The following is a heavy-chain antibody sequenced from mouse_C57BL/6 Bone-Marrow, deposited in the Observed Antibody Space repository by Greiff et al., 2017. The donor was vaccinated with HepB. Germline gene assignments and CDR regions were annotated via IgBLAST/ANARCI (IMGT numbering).Heavy chain of an antibody. CDR1: GYTFTSYT. J-gene: IGHJ3*01. V-gene: IGHV1-4*01. D-gene: IGHD1-1*01. CDR2: INPSSGYT. CDR3: AREDYGSSPFAY. Sequence: VKLVESGAELARPGASVKMSCKASGYTFTSYTMHWVKQRPGQGLEWIGYINPSSGYTKYNQKFKDKATLTADKSSSTAYMQLSSLTSEDSAVYYCAREDYGSSPFAYWGQGTLVTVSA.